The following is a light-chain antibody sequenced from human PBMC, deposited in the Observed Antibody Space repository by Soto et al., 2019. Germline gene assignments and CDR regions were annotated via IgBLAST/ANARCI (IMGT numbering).Light chain of an antibody. J-gene: IGKJ3*01. Sequence: EIVLTQSPATLSLSPGERATLSCRASQSVSSYLAWYQQKPGQAPRLLIYDTSKRGTGIPARFSGSGPGTGFAVTSSSLEPQDFAVCSCEVRTTWAPSFTFGAGTKVDIK. CDR2: DTS. V-gene: IGKV3-11*01. CDR3: EVRTTWAPSFT. CDR1: QSVSSY.